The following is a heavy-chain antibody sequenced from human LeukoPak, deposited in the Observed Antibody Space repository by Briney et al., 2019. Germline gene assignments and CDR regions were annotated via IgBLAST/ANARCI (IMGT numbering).Heavy chain of an antibody. V-gene: IGHV3-64*01. D-gene: IGHD3-10*01. CDR2: ISSNGGST. CDR1: GFTFSSYA. Sequence: PGGSLRLSCAASGFTFSSYAMHWVRQAPGKGLEYVSAISSNGGSTYYANSVEGRFTISRDNSKNTLYLQMGSLRAEDMAVYYCARGLYYYGSGSYYSNWFDPWGQGTLVTVSS. J-gene: IGHJ5*02. CDR3: ARGLYYYGSGSYYSNWFDP.